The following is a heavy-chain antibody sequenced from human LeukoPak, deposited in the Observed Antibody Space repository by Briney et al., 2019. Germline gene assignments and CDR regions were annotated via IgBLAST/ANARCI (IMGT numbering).Heavy chain of an antibody. J-gene: IGHJ4*02. CDR2: IYYSGST. CDR3: ARQLGYFDWLFETYFDY. D-gene: IGHD3-9*01. Sequence: PSETLSLTCTVSGGSISSSSYYWGWIRQPPGKGLEWIGSIYYSGSTYYNPSLKSRVTISVDTSKNQFSLKLSSVTAADTAVYYCARQLGYFDWLFETYFDYWGQGTLVTVSS. V-gene: IGHV4-39*01. CDR1: GGSISSSSYY.